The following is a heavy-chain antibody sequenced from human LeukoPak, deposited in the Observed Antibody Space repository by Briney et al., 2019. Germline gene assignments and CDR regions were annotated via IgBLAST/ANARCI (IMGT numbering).Heavy chain of an antibody. CDR2: ISGSGGST. CDR1: GFTFSSYA. D-gene: IGHD3-22*01. V-gene: IGHV3-23*01. Sequence: GGSLRLSCAASGFTFSSYAMSWVRQAPGKGLEWVSAISGSGGSTYYADSVKGRFTISRDNSKNTLYLQMNSLRAEDTAVYYCAKDSYYDSSGYYCFDYWGQGTLVTVSS. J-gene: IGHJ4*02. CDR3: AKDSYYDSSGYYCFDY.